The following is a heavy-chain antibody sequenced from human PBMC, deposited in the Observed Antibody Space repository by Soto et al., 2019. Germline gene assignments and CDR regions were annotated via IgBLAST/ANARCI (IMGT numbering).Heavy chain of an antibody. CDR3: ARDRIAVAGDYYYGMDV. J-gene: IGHJ6*02. D-gene: IGHD6-19*01. Sequence: SETLSLTCTVSGGSISSYYWSWIRQPPGKGLEWIGYIYYSGSTNYNPSLKSRVTISVDTSKNQFSLKLSSVTAADPAVYYCARDRIAVAGDYYYGMDVWDPGTTVTVSS. V-gene: IGHV4-59*01. CDR1: GGSISSYY. CDR2: IYYSGST.